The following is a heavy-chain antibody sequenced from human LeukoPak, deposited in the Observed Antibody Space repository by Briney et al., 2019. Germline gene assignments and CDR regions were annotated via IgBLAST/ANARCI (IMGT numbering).Heavy chain of an antibody. V-gene: IGHV1-69*13. CDR2: IIPIFGTA. Sequence: SVKVSCKVSGGTFSSYAISWVRQAPGQGLEWMGGIIPIFGTANYAQKFQGRVTITADESTSTAYMELSSLRSEDTAVYYCARDRYCSSTSCPKADQYFQHWGQGTLVTVSS. D-gene: IGHD2-2*01. CDR3: ARDRYCSSTSCPKADQYFQH. J-gene: IGHJ1*01. CDR1: GGTFSSYA.